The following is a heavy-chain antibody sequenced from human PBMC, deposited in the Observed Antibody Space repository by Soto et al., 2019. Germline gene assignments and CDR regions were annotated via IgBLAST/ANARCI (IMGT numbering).Heavy chain of an antibody. V-gene: IGHV5-10-1*01. CDR3: ARRPQGSSPYYYYYGMDV. CDR1: GYSFTSYW. J-gene: IGHJ6*02. CDR2: IDPSDSYT. D-gene: IGHD6-6*01. Sequence: GESLKISCKGSGYSFTSYWISWVRQMPGKGLEWMGRIDPSDSYTNYSPSFQGHVTISADKSISTAYLQWSSLKASDTAMYYCARRPQGSSPYYYYYGMDVWGQGTTVTVSS.